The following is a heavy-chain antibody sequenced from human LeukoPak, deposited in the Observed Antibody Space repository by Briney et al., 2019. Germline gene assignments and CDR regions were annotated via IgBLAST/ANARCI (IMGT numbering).Heavy chain of an antibody. CDR1: GGSISSYY. CDR3: AGLGAAEKLDY. D-gene: IGHD6-25*01. V-gene: IGHV4-59*08. Sequence: SETLSLTCTVSGGSISSYYWSWIRQPPGKGLEWIGHIYYSGSTNYNPSLKSRVTISVDTSKNQFSLKLSSVTAADTAVYYCAGLGAAEKLDYWGQGTLVTVSS. J-gene: IGHJ4*02. CDR2: IYYSGST.